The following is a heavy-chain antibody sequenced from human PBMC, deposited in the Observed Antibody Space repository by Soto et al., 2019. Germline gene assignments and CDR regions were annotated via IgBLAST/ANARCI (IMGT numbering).Heavy chain of an antibody. D-gene: IGHD3-16*01. CDR3: ARGVQVYTPAFVY. Sequence: QVQLVQSGAEMKKPGSSVKVSCQSSGGTFNTYAMNWVRQAPGQGPEWMGDISPMFGAANYAPKFQGRVTITADESTGASYMQLSSLTSEDTALYFCARGVQVYTPAFVYWGQGTLVTVSS. V-gene: IGHV1-69*19. J-gene: IGHJ4*02. CDR1: GGTFNTYA. CDR2: ISPMFGAA.